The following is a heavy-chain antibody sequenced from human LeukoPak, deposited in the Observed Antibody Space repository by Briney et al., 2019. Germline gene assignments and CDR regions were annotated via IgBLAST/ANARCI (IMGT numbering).Heavy chain of an antibody. CDR2: IYYSGST. CDR3: ARRLGGSGWFDY. D-gene: IGHD6-25*01. Sequence: KPSETLSLTRTVSGGSIYMSSHYWVWIRQPPGKGLEWIGNIYYSGSTYYNPSLKSRVTISVDTSKKQFSLKLSSVTAADTAVYYCARRLGGSGWFDYWGQGALVTVSS. V-gene: IGHV4-39*01. J-gene: IGHJ4*02. CDR1: GGSIYMSSHY.